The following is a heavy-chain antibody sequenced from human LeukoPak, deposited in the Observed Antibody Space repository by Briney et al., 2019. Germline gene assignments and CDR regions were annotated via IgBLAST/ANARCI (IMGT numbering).Heavy chain of an antibody. J-gene: IGHJ6*03. D-gene: IGHD3-10*01. CDR3: ARGGASHSDYMDV. CDR2: IKQDGSEK. V-gene: IGHV3-7*01. Sequence: PGGSLRLSCAASGFTFSSYWMSWVRQAPGKGLEWVANIKQDGSEKYYVDSVKGRFTISRDNAKNSLYLQMNSRRVEDTAVYYCARGGASHSDYMDVWGKGTTVTPSS. CDR1: GFTFSSYW.